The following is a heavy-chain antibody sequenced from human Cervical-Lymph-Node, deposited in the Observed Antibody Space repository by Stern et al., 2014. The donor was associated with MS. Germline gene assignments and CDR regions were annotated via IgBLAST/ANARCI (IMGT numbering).Heavy chain of an antibody. Sequence: VQLVQSGAEVKKPGASVKVSCTASGYTFTGYYMYWVRQASGQGLEWMGIFNPTGGSTTYAQTFQGRVTMTADTSTSTVYMDLSSLTSEDTAIYYCARAGSGNSNYFDYWGQGTLVTVSS. CDR1: GYTFTGYY. V-gene: IGHV1-46*01. CDR3: ARAGSGNSNYFDY. J-gene: IGHJ4*02. CDR2: FNPTGGST. D-gene: IGHD3-22*01.